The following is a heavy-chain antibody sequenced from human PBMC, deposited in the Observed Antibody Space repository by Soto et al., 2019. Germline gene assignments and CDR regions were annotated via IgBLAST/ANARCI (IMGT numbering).Heavy chain of an antibody. Sequence: SETLSLTCAVYGGSFSGYYWSWIRQPPGKGLEWIGEINHSGSTNYNPSIKSRVTISVDTSKIQFSLKLSSVTAADTAVYYCARGSAQETYDYSNHRFDYWGQGTLVTVSS. D-gene: IGHD4-4*01. J-gene: IGHJ4*02. V-gene: IGHV4-34*01. CDR1: GGSFSGYY. CDR2: INHSGST. CDR3: ARGSAQETYDYSNHRFDY.